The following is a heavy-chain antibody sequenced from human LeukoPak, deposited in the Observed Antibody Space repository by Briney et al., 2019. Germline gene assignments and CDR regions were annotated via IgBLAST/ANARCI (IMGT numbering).Heavy chain of an antibody. Sequence: PGRSLRLSCAASGFTFSSYAMHWVRQAPGKGLEWVAVISYDGSNKYYADSVKGRFTISRDNSKNTLYLQMNSLRAEDTAVYYCARGLSAVGYFDYWGQGTLVTVSS. CDR1: GFTFSSYA. J-gene: IGHJ4*02. D-gene: IGHD4-23*01. CDR3: ARGLSAVGYFDY. V-gene: IGHV3-30*04. CDR2: ISYDGSNK.